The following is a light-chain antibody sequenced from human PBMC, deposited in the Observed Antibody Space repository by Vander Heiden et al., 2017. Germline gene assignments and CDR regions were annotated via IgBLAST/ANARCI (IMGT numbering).Light chain of an antibody. CDR1: RSNDVC. J-gene: IGKJ2*01. Sequence: DHQMTPSPSTLSASVGDSVSITRRASRSNDVCLAGYHQRPGKAAQLLVYEASNLESGVPSWISGSGAGTEVSPTISSLQHGDICTYYCQHYNSLPYTFGQGTKLEIK. CDR3: QHYNSLPYT. V-gene: IGKV1-5*03. CDR2: EAS.